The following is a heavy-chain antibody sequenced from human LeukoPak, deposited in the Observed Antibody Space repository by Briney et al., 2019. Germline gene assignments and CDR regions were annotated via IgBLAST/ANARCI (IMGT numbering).Heavy chain of an antibody. D-gene: IGHD2-15*01. CDR2: ISSSSSTI. Sequence: GGSLRLSCAASGFTFSSYSMNWVRQAPGKGLEWVSYISSSSSTIYYADSVKGRFTISRDNAKNSLYLQMNSLRAEDTAVYYCARSGAKVVVAANWFDPWGQGTLVTVSS. CDR3: ARSGAKVVVAANWFDP. J-gene: IGHJ5*02. CDR1: GFTFSSYS. V-gene: IGHV3-48*01.